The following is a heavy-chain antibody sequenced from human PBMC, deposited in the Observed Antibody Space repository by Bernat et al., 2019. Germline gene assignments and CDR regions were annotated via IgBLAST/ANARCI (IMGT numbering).Heavy chain of an antibody. CDR1: GFTFSTYW. D-gene: IGHD7-27*01. J-gene: IGHJ4*02. CDR2: INHDESEK. Sequence: EVQLVESGGGLVQPGGSLRLSCGASGFTFSTYWMGWVRQAPGKGLEWVANINHDESEKTYVDSVKGRFTISRDNAKNSLYLQMNSLRDEDTAVDYCARWGFHGGLDYWGQGTLVTVSS. CDR3: ARWGFHGGLDY. V-gene: IGHV3-7*01.